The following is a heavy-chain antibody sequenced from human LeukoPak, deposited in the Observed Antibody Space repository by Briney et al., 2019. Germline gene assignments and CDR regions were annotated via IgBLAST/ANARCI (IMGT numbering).Heavy chain of an antibody. CDR3: ARDRDSIAFDI. CDR1: GGSISSGGYS. CDR2: IYYSGST. Sequence: SETLSLTCAVSGGSISSGGYSWSWIRQPPGKGLEWIGYIYYSGSTNDNPSLKSRVTISVDTSKNQFSLKLSSVTAADTAVYYCARDRDSIAFDIWGQGTMVTVSS. D-gene: IGHD3-9*01. V-gene: IGHV4-61*08. J-gene: IGHJ3*02.